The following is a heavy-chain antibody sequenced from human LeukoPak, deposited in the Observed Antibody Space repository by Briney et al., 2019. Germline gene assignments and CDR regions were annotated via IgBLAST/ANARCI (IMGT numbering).Heavy chain of an antibody. Sequence: ASVKVSCKASGYTFTSYYMHWVRQAPGQGLEWMGIINPSGGSTSYAQKFQGRVTMTRDTSTSTVYMELSSLRSEDTAVYYCARVTYYYDSSGQRGDAFDIWGQGTMVTVSS. D-gene: IGHD3-22*01. V-gene: IGHV1-46*01. CDR1: GYTFTSYY. CDR3: ARVTYYYDSSGQRGDAFDI. J-gene: IGHJ3*02. CDR2: INPSGGST.